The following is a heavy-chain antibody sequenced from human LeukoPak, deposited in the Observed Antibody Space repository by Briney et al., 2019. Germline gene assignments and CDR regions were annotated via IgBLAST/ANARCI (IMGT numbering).Heavy chain of an antibody. Sequence: GGSLRLSCTASGFTLSNFAMNWVRQAPGKGLEWVSYISSSSNTIYYADSVKGRFTISRDNAKNSLYLQMNSLRDEDTAVYYCAGSSSGDYWGQGTLVTVSS. V-gene: IGHV3-48*02. CDR1: GFTLSNFA. J-gene: IGHJ4*02. CDR3: AGSSSGDY. D-gene: IGHD6-6*01. CDR2: ISSSSNTI.